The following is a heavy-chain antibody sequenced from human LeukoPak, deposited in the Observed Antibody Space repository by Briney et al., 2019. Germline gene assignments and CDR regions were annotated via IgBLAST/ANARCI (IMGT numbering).Heavy chain of an antibody. V-gene: IGHV1-18*01. CDR1: GYTPTSSG. CDR2: ISAYNGNT. Sequence: ASVKVSCKASGYTPTSSGISWVRQAPGQGLEWMGWISAYNGNTNYPQKLQARVTMTTETSTSTAYMELRSLRSDDTAVYYCARGVNYYDSSGYYYQGRFDPWGQGTLVTVSS. CDR3: ARGVNYYDSSGYYYQGRFDP. D-gene: IGHD3-22*01. J-gene: IGHJ5*02.